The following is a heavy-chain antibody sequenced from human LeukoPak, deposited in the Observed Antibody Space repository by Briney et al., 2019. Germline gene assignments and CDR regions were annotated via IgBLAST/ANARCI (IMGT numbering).Heavy chain of an antibody. CDR2: INHSGST. V-gene: IGHV4-34*01. Sequence: SETLSLTCAVYGGSFSGYYWSWIRQPPGKGLEWIGEINHSGSTNYNPSLKSRVTISEDTSKNQFSLRLSSVTAADTAVYYCARCRPYYYDSSGYYNWFDPWGQGTLVTVSS. CDR1: GGSFSGYY. J-gene: IGHJ5*02. D-gene: IGHD3-22*01. CDR3: ARCRPYYYDSSGYYNWFDP.